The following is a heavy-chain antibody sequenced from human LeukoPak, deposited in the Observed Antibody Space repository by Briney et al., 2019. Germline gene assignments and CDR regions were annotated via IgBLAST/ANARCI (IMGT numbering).Heavy chain of an antibody. D-gene: IGHD3-22*01. CDR3: ARGDSSGCFDY. CDR1: GGSISSYY. CDR2: IYYSGST. J-gene: IGHJ4*02. Sequence: SETLSLTCTVSGGSISSYYWSWIRQPPGKGLEWIGYIYYSGSTNYNPSLKSRVTISVDTSKNQFSLKLGSVTAADTAVYYCARGDSSGCFDYWGQGTLVTVSS. V-gene: IGHV4-59*01.